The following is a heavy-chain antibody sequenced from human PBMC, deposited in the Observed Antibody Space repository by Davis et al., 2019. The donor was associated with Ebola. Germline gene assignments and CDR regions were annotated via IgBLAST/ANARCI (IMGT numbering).Heavy chain of an antibody. CDR1: GGSFSGYY. CDR3: ARHYSGLGQYDFWSGAQGGWFDP. D-gene: IGHD3-3*01. J-gene: IGHJ5*02. Sequence: SETLSLTCAVYGGSFSGYYWSWIRQPPGKGLEWIGEINHSGSTNYNPSLKSRVTISVDTSKNQFSLKLSSVTAADTAVYYCARHYSGLGQYDFWSGAQGGWFDPWGQGTLVTVSS. V-gene: IGHV4-34*01. CDR2: INHSGST.